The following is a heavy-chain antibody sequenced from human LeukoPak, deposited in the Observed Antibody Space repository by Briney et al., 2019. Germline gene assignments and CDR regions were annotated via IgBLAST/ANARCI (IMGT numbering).Heavy chain of an antibody. V-gene: IGHV3-30*18. J-gene: IGHJ4*02. D-gene: IGHD3-3*01. CDR1: GFTFSSYG. Sequence: PGGSLRLSCAASGFTFSSYGMHWVRQAPGKGLEWVAVISCDGSNKYYADSVKGRFTTSRDNSKNTLYLQMNSLRAEDTAVYYCAKDRSGSFDYWGQGTLVTVSS. CDR2: ISCDGSNK. CDR3: AKDRSGSFDY.